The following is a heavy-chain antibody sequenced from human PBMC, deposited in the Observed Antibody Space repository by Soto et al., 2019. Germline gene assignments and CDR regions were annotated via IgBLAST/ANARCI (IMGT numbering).Heavy chain of an antibody. CDR3: ASGHDANKVRY. V-gene: IGHV4-31*03. Sequence: QVQLQESGPGLVRPSQTLSLNCTVSADSISRGAAGSYWTWIRQVPGKGLEWVGYIYYNGKTYYNPSLKRRPTISIEPSDNQFSLKLTSVTAADPAIYFCASGHDANKVRYWGQGTLVTVSS. CDR1: ADSISRGAAGSY. CDR2: IYYNGKT. J-gene: IGHJ4*02. D-gene: IGHD1-1*01.